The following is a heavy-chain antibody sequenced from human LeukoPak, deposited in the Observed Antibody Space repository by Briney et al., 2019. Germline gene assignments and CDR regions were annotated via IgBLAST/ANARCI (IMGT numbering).Heavy chain of an antibody. Sequence: GSLRLSCAASGFTFSSYGMHWVRQAPGKGLEWVAVISYDGSNKYYADPVKGRFTISRDNSKNTLYLQMNSLRAEDTAVYYCANVSPPFDYWGQGTLVTVSS. V-gene: IGHV3-30*18. D-gene: IGHD5/OR15-5a*01. CDR1: GFTFSSYG. CDR3: ANVSPPFDY. J-gene: IGHJ4*02. CDR2: ISYDGSNK.